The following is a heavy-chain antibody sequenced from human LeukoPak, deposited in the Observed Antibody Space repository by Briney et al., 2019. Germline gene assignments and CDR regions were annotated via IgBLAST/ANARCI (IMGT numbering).Heavy chain of an antibody. CDR1: GYTFTGYY. J-gene: IGHJ4*02. Sequence: ASVKVSCKASGYTFTGYYMHWVRPAPGQGLAWMGWINPNSGGTNYAQKFQGRVTMTRDTSISTAYMELSRLRSDDTAVYYCARGKGYYDSSGYYSPTFDYWGQGTLVTVSS. D-gene: IGHD3-22*01. CDR3: ARGKGYYDSSGYYSPTFDY. CDR2: INPNSGGT. V-gene: IGHV1-2*02.